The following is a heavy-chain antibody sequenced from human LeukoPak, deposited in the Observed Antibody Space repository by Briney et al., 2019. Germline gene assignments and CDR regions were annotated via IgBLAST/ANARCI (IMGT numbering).Heavy chain of an antibody. CDR2: ISGSGGST. CDR1: GFAFSNYA. V-gene: IGHV3-23*01. Sequence: PGGSLRLSCAASGFAFSNYAMSWVRQAPEKGLEWVSTISGSGGSTFYADSVKGRFAISRDNSGNTLYLQMNSLRAEDTAIYYCAKCEAYTGYVPHYWGQGTQVIVSS. CDR3: AKCEAYTGYVPHY. D-gene: IGHD5-12*01. J-gene: IGHJ4*02.